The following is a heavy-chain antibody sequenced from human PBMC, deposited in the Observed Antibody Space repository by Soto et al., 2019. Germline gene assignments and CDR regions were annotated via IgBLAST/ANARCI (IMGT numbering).Heavy chain of an antibody. D-gene: IGHD1-26*01. CDR1: GFSVSSNY. CDR2: HYSGGST. CDR3: ARHRHPRGTVGDNSPLDA. J-gene: IGHJ5*02. V-gene: IGHV3-53*01. Sequence: PGGSLRLSCAISGFSVSSNYLSWVRQSPGKWLEWVSVHYSGGSTYYADSVQGRFTISRDKSNNTLYLQMRRVRAEDTAVYFCARHRHPRGTVGDNSPLDAWGQGTQVIVSS.